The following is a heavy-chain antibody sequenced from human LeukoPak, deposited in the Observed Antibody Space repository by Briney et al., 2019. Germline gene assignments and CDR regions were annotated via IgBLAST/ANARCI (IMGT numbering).Heavy chain of an antibody. CDR2: IYYSGST. CDR3: ARSREAFDY. V-gene: IGHV4-39*07. D-gene: IGHD2-15*01. J-gene: IGHJ4*02. Sequence: PSETLSLTCTVSGGSISSSSYYWGWIRQPPGKGLEWIGSIYYSGSTYYNPSLKSRVTISVDTSKNQFSLKLSSVTAADTAVYYCARSREAFDYWGQGTLVTVSS. CDR1: GGSISSSSYY.